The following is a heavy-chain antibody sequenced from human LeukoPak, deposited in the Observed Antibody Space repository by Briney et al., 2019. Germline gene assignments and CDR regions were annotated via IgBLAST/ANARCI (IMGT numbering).Heavy chain of an antibody. Sequence: PGGSLRLSCAASGFIFSSYEMNWVRQAPGKGLEWVSYISSSGRAIYYADSVKGRFTISRDNAKNSLYLQMNSLRAEDTAVYYCAELGITMIGGVWGKGTTVTISS. CDR2: ISSSGRAI. CDR3: AELGITMIGGV. V-gene: IGHV3-48*03. D-gene: IGHD3-10*02. CDR1: GFIFSSYE. J-gene: IGHJ6*04.